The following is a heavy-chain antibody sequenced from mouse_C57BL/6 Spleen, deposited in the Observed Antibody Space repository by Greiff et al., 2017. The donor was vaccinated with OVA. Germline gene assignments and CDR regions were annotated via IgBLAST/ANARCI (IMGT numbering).Heavy chain of an antibody. CDR1: GYTFTSYW. CDR3: ARSGSSSYWYFDV. D-gene: IGHD1-1*01. CDR2: INPSSGYT. Sequence: QVQLQQSGAELAKLGASVKLSCKASGYTFTSYWMHWVKQRPGQGLEWIGYINPSSGYTKYNQKFKDKATLTADKSSSTAYMQLSSLTYEDSAVYYCARSGSSSYWYFDVWGTGTTVTVSS. J-gene: IGHJ1*03. V-gene: IGHV1-7*01.